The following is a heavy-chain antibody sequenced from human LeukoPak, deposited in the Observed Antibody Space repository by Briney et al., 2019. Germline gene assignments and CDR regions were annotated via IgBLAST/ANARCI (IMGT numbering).Heavy chain of an antibody. D-gene: IGHD3-22*01. CDR1: GFTVSNYY. J-gene: IGHJ3*02. CDR3: ARDSYDSSGYAFDI. V-gene: IGHV3-53*01. CDR2: IYGAGST. Sequence: GGSLRLSCAASGFTVSNYYISWVRQAPGKVLEWVSVIYGAGSTYYADSVKGRFTISRDNSKNTLYLQMNSLRAEDTAMYYCARDSYDSSGYAFDIWGQGTMVTVSS.